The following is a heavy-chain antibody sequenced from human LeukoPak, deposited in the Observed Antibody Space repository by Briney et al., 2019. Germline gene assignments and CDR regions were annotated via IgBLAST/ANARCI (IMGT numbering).Heavy chain of an antibody. Sequence: SVTVSCKASGGTFSSYAISWVRQAPGQGLEWMGGIIPIFGTANYAQKFQGRVTITADESTSTAYMELSSLRSEDTAVYYCARGTERPRYYYYGMDVWGQGTTVTVSS. J-gene: IGHJ6*02. V-gene: IGHV1-69*13. CDR3: ARGTERPRYYYYGMDV. CDR1: GGTFSSYA. D-gene: IGHD1-1*01. CDR2: IIPIFGTA.